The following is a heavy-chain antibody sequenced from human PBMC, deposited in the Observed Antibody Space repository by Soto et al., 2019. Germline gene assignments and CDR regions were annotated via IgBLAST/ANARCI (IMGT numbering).Heavy chain of an antibody. Sequence: QVQLQAPGPGLVKPSQTLSLTSPVSGGSNNSGAYYWNWIRQHPWKGQEWIGYIHFSGSTYYKPSLKSRVAISTDTSNHQFSLRLSSVTAADTAVYYCARVQGVSYFDSWRQGALVTVSS. CDR2: IHFSGST. CDR3: ARVQGVSYFDS. J-gene: IGHJ4*02. CDR1: GGSNNSGAYY. D-gene: IGHD2-8*01. V-gene: IGHV4-31*03.